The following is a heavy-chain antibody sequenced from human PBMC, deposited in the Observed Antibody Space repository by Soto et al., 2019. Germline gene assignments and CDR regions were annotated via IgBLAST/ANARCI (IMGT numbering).Heavy chain of an antibody. CDR1: GYKFTTFW. D-gene: IGHD2-15*01. V-gene: IGHV5-10-1*01. J-gene: IGHJ3*01. CDR3: ARPASGGSRDAFDV. CDR2: IDPTDSFT. Sequence: GESLKISCNASGYKFTTFWLNWVRQTPGKGLEWLGRIDPTDSFTNYSPPFEGHVTISVDRSISTAYLQWNSLQASDTAIYYCARPASGGSRDAFDVWGQGTTVTVS.